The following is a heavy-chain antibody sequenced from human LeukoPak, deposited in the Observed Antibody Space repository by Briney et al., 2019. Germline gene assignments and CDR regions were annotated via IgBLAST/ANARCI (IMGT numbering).Heavy chain of an antibody. D-gene: IGHD4-23*01. CDR2: INPSGGST. CDR1: GYTFTSYY. Sequence: ASVKVSCKASGYTFTSYYMHWVRQAPGQGLEWMGIINPSGGSTSYAQKFQGRVTMTRDTSTSTVYMELSSLRSEDTAVYYCARDRGDYGGNWDLFDYWGQGTLVTVSP. V-gene: IGHV1-46*01. CDR3: ARDRGDYGGNWDLFDY. J-gene: IGHJ4*02.